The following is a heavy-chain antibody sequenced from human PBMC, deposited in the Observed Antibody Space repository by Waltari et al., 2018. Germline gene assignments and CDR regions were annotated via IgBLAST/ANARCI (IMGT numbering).Heavy chain of an antibody. Sequence: QVQLQQWGAGLLKTSETLSLTCAVYGGSFSGYYWSWIRQPPGKGLEWIGEINHSGSTNYNPSLKSRVTISVDTSKNQFSLKLSSVTAADTAVYYCARGRGLGYSYGYFDYWGQGTLVTVSS. V-gene: IGHV4-34*01. J-gene: IGHJ4*02. CDR3: ARGRGLGYSYGYFDY. D-gene: IGHD5-18*01. CDR1: GGSFSGYY. CDR2: INHSGST.